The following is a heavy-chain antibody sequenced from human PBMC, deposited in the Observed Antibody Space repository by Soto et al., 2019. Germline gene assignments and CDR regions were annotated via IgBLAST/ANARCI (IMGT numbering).Heavy chain of an antibody. Sequence: QVQLVQSGDEVRKPGSSVKVSCKASGYIFVNYGIAWVRQAPGQGLEWLGGISPYSGNTHYASKVHGRLTMTTDTSTTTAYMDLGSLPSAATSVYYFAMVDNYVTPTPQDVWGQATTVTVSS. V-gene: IGHV1-18*01. CDR3: AMVDNYVTPTPQDV. J-gene: IGHJ6*02. D-gene: IGHD3-16*01. CDR1: GYIFVNYG. CDR2: ISPYSGNT.